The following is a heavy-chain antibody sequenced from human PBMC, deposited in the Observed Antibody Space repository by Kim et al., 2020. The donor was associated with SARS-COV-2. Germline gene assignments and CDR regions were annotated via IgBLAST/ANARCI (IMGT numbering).Heavy chain of an antibody. Sequence: SETLSLTCAVYGGSFSGYYWSWIRQPPGKGLEWIGEINHSGSTNYNPSLKSRVTISVDTSKNQFSLKLSSVTAADTAVYYCARVTQALTAKMIVVVIRQYYFDYWGQGTLVTVSS. CDR3: ARVTQALTAKMIVVVIRQYYFDY. CDR1: GGSFSGYY. J-gene: IGHJ4*02. D-gene: IGHD3-22*01. CDR2: INHSGST. V-gene: IGHV4-34*01.